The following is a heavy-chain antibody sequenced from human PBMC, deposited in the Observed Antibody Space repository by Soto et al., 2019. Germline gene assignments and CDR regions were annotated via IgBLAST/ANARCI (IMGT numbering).Heavy chain of an antibody. J-gene: IGHJ4*02. CDR1: GGSIASPNW. D-gene: IGHD1-1*01. CDR2: IYHSGST. Sequence: XATLSLTFAVSGGSIASPNWWSCVRQSPGKGLEWIGEIYHSGSTNYNPSLKSRLTISVDKSRNQFYLRLNSVTAADTAVYYCASLSGTTFAFDYWGRGTLVTVSS. V-gene: IGHV4-4*02. CDR3: ASLSGTTFAFDY.